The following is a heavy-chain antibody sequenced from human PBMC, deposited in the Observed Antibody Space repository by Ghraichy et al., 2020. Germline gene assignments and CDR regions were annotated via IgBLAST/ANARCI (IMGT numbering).Heavy chain of an antibody. CDR2: ISSSSSTI. D-gene: IGHD3-22*01. J-gene: IGHJ4*02. CDR1: GFTFSSYS. Sequence: LSLTCAASGFTFSSYSMNWVRQAPGKGLEWVSYISSSSSTIYYADSVKGRFTISRDNAKNSLYLQMNSLRAEDTAVYYCARDVRITMIVVVSHYFDYWGQGTLVTVSS. V-gene: IGHV3-48*01. CDR3: ARDVRITMIVVVSHYFDY.